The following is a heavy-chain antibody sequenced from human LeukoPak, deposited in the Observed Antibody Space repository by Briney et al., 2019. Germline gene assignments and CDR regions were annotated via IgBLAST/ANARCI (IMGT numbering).Heavy chain of an antibody. J-gene: IGHJ3*02. D-gene: IGHD1-26*01. V-gene: IGHV4-61*01. CDR1: GGSISSGSYY. CDR2: IYYSGST. Sequence: SETLSLTCTVSGGSISSGSYYWSWIRLPPGKGLECIGYIYYSGSTNYNPSLKSRVTISVDTSKNQFSLKLSSVTAADTAVYYCARHNSGNSLDAFDIWGPGTLVTVSS. CDR3: ARHNSGNSLDAFDI.